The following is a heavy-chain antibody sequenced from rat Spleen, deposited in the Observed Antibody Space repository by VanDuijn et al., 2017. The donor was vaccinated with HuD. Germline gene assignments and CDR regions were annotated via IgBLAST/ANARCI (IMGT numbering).Heavy chain of an antibody. CDR1: GFTFSDYT. Sequence: EVQLVESGGGLVQPGRSLKLSCSASGFTFSDYTMAWVRQAPKKGLEWVAAIIYDGSNTYYRDSVKGRFTISRDNAKSTLYLQMDSLRSEDTATYYCVRHRDYYNSYVYAFDYWGQGVMVTVSS. D-gene: IGHD1-2*01. J-gene: IGHJ2*01. V-gene: IGHV5-17*01. CDR3: VRHRDYYNSYVYAFDY. CDR2: IIYDGSNT.